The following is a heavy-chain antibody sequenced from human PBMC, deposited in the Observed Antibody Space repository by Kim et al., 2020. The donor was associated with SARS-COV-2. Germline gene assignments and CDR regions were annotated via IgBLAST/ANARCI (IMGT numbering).Heavy chain of an antibody. D-gene: IGHD5-18*01. V-gene: IGHV3-15*01. CDR3: TTDAGDSYGFWTAPPNDY. CDR1: GFTFSNAW. CDR2: IKSKTDGGTT. Sequence: GGSLRLSCAASGFTFSNAWMSWVRQAPGKGLEWVGRIKSKTDGGTTDYAAPVKGRFTISRDDSKNTLYLQMNSLKTEDTAVYYCTTDAGDSYGFWTAPPNDYWGQGTLVTVSS. J-gene: IGHJ4*02.